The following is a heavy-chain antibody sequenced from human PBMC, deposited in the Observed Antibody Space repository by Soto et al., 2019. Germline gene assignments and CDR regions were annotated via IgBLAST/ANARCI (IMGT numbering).Heavy chain of an antibody. CDR2: ISQDGTDT. V-gene: IGHV3-7*01. D-gene: IGHD4-17*01. Sequence: GGSLRLSCAASGFTFGTYWMSWVRQAPGKGLEWVASISQDGTDTDHVDSVKGRFAISRDNPKNSLYLQMNSLRADDTAVYYCARDPLSYGDYAQTYWYFDLWGRGTRVTVSS. J-gene: IGHJ2*01. CDR1: GFTFGTYW. CDR3: ARDPLSYGDYAQTYWYFDL.